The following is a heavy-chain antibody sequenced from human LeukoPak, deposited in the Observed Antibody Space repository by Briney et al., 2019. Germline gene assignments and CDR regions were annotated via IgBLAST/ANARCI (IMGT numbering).Heavy chain of an antibody. Sequence: PGGSLRLSCTASGFTSGDYGMSWFRQAPGKGLEWVGFIRRKGYGGTAEYAASVKGRFTISRDNAKNSLYLQMNSLRAEDTAVYYCAREYRGYYFDYWGQGTLVTVSS. J-gene: IGHJ4*02. CDR1: GFTSGDYG. V-gene: IGHV3-49*03. CDR3: AREYRGYYFDY. D-gene: IGHD3-22*01. CDR2: IRRKGYGGTA.